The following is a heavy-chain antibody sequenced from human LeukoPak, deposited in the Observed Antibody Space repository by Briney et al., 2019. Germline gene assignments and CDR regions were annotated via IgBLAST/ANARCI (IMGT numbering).Heavy chain of an antibody. J-gene: IGHJ5*02. CDR3: ARHFFGSKFDP. V-gene: IGHV4-39*01. CDR2: ISYSGST. D-gene: IGHD3-10*01. CDR1: GGSISSSNYY. Sequence: SETLSLTCTVSGGSISSSNYYWGWIRQPPGKGLEWIGSISYSGSTHYTPSLKSRVTISLDTSKNQYSLKVTSVTAADTAVYYCARHFFGSKFDPWGQGTLVTVSS.